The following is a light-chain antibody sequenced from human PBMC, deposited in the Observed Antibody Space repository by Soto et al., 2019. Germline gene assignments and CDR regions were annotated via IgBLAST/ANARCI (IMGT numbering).Light chain of an antibody. CDR3: QTWGTDIKGV. CDR1: SGHSSYA. CDR2: LKSDGSH. Sequence: QLVLTQSPSASASLGASVKLTCTLSSGHSSYAIAWHQQQPEKGPRYLMKLKSDGSHSKGDGIPDRFSGSSSGAERYLTISSLQSEDEADYYCQTWGTDIKGVFGGGTQLTVL. J-gene: IGLJ2*01. V-gene: IGLV4-69*01.